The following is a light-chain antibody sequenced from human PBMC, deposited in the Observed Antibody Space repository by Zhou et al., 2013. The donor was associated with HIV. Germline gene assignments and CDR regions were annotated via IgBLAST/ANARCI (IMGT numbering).Light chain of an antibody. Sequence: DIQMTQSPSSVSASVGDRVTITCRASQDVSIWLAWYQQKPGKAPKLLIYAASSLHSGVPSRFSGSGSGTEFTLTISSLQPDDFATYYCQQYNSYSTFGQGTKLEIK. J-gene: IGKJ2*01. CDR2: AAS. V-gene: IGKV1-12*01. CDR3: QQYNSYST. CDR1: QDVSIW.